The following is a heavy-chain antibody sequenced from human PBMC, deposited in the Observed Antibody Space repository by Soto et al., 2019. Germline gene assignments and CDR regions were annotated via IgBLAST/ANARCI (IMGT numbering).Heavy chain of an antibody. D-gene: IGHD6-19*01. J-gene: IGHJ6*02. CDR3: AKVLAVADYYYYGMDV. Sequence: PGGSLRLSCAASGFTFSSYGMHWVRQAPGKGLEWVAVISYDGSNKYYADSVKGRFTISRDNSKNTLYLQMNSLRAEDTAVYYCAKVLAVADYYYYGMDVWGQGTTVTVSS. V-gene: IGHV3-30*18. CDR1: GFTFSSYG. CDR2: ISYDGSNK.